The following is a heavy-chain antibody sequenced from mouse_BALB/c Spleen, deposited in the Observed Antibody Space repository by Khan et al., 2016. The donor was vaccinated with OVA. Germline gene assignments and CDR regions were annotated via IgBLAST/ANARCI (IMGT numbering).Heavy chain of an antibody. V-gene: IGHV3-1*02. CDR3: ARTARIKY. CDR2: ISYSGST. Sequence: EVQLQESGPGLVKPSQSLSLTCTVTGYSITSGYGWYWIRQFPGNKLEWMGYISYSGSTNYNPYLKSRISISRDTSKNQFVLQLNYVTTEDTATYYCARTARIKYWGQGTTLTVSS. D-gene: IGHD1-2*01. CDR1: GYSITSGYG. J-gene: IGHJ2*01.